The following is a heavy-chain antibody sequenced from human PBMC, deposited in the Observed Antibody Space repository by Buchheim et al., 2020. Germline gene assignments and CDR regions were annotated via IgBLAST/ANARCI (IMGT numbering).Heavy chain of an antibody. CDR2: VDHGGST. Sequence: QVQLQQWGAGLLKPSETLSLTCAVYGASFSGYYWSWIRQPPGKGLEWIGEVDHGGSTYYNPSLKSRVTISLGTPKNQFSLRLSSVTAADTAVYYCASAPRNSYYYYGMDVWGQGTT. J-gene: IGHJ6*02. V-gene: IGHV4-34*01. CDR1: GASFSGYY. CDR3: ASAPRNSYYYYGMDV. D-gene: IGHD2/OR15-2a*01.